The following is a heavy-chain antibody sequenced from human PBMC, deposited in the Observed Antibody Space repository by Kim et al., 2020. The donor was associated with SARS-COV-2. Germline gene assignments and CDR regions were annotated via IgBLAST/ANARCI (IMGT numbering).Heavy chain of an antibody. D-gene: IGHD1-26*01. CDR3: ARDFRGSYFSGFFDY. V-gene: IGHV3-30*01. J-gene: IGHJ4*02. Sequence: SVKGRFTISSDNSKNTLYLQMNSLSAEDTAVYYCARDFRGSYFSGFFDYWGQGTLVTVSS.